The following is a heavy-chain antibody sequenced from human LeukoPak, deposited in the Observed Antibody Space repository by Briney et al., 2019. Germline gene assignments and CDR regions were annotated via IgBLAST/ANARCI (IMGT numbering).Heavy chain of an antibody. CDR3: ARDEQWLVHFDY. CDR2: ISAYNGNT. D-gene: IGHD6-19*01. CDR1: GYTFTSYG. V-gene: IGHV1-18*04. Sequence: ASVKVSCKASGYTFTSYGISWVRQAPGQGLEWMGWISAYNGNTNYAQELQGRVTMTTDTSTSTAYMELRSLRSDDTAVYYCARDEQWLVHFDYWGQGALVTVSS. J-gene: IGHJ4*02.